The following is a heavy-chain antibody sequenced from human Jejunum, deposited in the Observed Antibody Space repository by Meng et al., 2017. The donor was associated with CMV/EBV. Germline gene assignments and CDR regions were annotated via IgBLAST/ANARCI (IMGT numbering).Heavy chain of an antibody. D-gene: IGHD5-18*01. CDR2: ISSSGSSI. Sequence: SGFTFSDYYMSWIRQAPGKGLEWVSYISSSGSSIYYADSVKGRFTISRDNAKNSLYLQMNSLRAEDTAVYYCARVTELWLHYFDYWGQGTLVTVSS. CDR3: ARVTELWLHYFDY. J-gene: IGHJ4*02. V-gene: IGHV3-11*01. CDR1: GFTFSDYY.